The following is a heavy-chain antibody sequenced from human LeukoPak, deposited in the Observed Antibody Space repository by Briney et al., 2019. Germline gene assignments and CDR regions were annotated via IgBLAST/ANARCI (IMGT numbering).Heavy chain of an antibody. CDR3: ARKGVEGRYSSGWVFGY. V-gene: IGHV5-51*01. CDR1: GYSFTSYW. J-gene: IGHJ4*02. Sequence: GESLKISCKGSGYSFTSYWIGWVRQMPGKGLEWMGIIYPGDSDTRYSPSFQGQVTTSADKSISTAYLQWSSLRASDTAMYYCARKGVEGRYSSGWVFGYWGQGTLVTVSS. CDR2: IYPGDSDT. D-gene: IGHD6-19*01.